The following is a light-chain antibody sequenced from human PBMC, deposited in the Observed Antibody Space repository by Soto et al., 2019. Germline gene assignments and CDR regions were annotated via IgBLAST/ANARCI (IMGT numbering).Light chain of an antibody. CDR2: GAS. CDR3: QHYNSWLGT. Sequence: ETVATQSPALLSVSPGERVTLSCRAGQSVLTNLAWYQQKLGQAPRLLIYGASTRATGVPARFSGRGSGTEFILTISSLQSEDFAVYYCQHYNSWLGTFGGGTKVDSK. CDR1: QSVLTN. J-gene: IGKJ4*01. V-gene: IGKV3-15*01.